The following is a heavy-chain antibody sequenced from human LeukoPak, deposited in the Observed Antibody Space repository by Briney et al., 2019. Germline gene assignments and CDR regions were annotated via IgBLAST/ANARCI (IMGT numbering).Heavy chain of an antibody. J-gene: IGHJ4*02. D-gene: IGHD5-18*01. CDR1: GFTFSSYG. CDR2: ISHSSSSI. V-gene: IGHV3-48*01. Sequence: PGGSLRLSCAASGFTFSSYGMNWVRQAPEMGLEWVSYISHSSSSIYYADSVKGRFTISRDNAKNSLYLQMNSLRAEDTAAYYCARAYNYGYDYWGQGTLVTVSS. CDR3: ARAYNYGYDY.